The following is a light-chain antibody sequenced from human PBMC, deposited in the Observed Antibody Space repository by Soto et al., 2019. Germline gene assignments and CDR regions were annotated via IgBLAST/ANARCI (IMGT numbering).Light chain of an antibody. CDR2: EVS. CDR3: SSFSSSSTLYV. Sequence: QSALSQPASVSGSPGQSITISCTGTSSDVGGHHYVSWYQQHPGKAPKVIIYEVSDRPSGVSDRFSGSKSGNTASLTISGLQAEDEADYYCSSFSSSSTLYVFGTGTKVTVL. V-gene: IGLV2-14*01. J-gene: IGLJ1*01. CDR1: SSDVGGHHY.